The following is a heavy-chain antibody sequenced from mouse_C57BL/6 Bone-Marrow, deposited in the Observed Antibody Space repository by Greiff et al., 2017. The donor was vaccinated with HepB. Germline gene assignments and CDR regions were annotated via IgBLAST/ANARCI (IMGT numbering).Heavy chain of an antibody. CDR3: ARSGAYYSNYAQAWFAY. Sequence: QVQLKESDAELVKPGASVKISCKVSGYTFTDHTIHWMKQRPEQGLEWIGYIYPRDGSTKYNEKFKGKATLTADKSSSTAYMQLNSLTSEDSAVYFCARSGAYYSNYAQAWFAYWGQGTLVTVSA. CDR2: IYPRDGST. CDR1: GYTFTDHT. D-gene: IGHD2-5*01. J-gene: IGHJ3*01. V-gene: IGHV1-78*01.